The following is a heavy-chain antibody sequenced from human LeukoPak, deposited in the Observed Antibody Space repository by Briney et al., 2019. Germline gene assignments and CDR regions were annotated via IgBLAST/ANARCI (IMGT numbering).Heavy chain of an antibody. CDR2: ISSSGTTI. V-gene: IGHV3-11*01. J-gene: IGHJ4*02. CDR1: GGSFSGYY. CDR3: ARDPGAYSSYFDY. D-gene: IGHD2-21*01. Sequence: LSLTCAVYGGSFSGYYWSWIRQAPGKGLEWVSYISSSGTTIYYADSVKGRFSISRDNAKNSLFLQMNSLRAEDTAVYYCARDPGAYSSYFDYWGQGTLVTVSS.